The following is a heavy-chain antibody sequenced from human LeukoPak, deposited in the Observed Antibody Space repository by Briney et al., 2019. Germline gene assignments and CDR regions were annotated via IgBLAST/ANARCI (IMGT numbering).Heavy chain of an antibody. Sequence: GRSLRLSCAASGFTFSSYAMHWVRQAPGKGLEWVAVISYDGSNKYYADSVKGRFTISRDNSKNTLYLQMNSLRAEDTAVYYCARVGAYDFWSGYQGGAFDIWGQGTMVTVSS. CDR2: ISYDGSNK. D-gene: IGHD3-3*01. V-gene: IGHV3-30-3*01. CDR3: ARVGAYDFWSGYQGGAFDI. J-gene: IGHJ3*02. CDR1: GFTFSSYA.